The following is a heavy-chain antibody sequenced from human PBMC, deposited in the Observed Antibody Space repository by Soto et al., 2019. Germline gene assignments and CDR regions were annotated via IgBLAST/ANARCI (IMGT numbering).Heavy chain of an antibody. J-gene: IGHJ3*02. D-gene: IGHD3-22*01. CDR3: VKHYYDSSGYYYQARSLDAFDI. CDR1: GFTFSSYA. CDR2: ISSNGGST. V-gene: IGHV3-64D*08. Sequence: PGGSLRLSCAACGFTFSSYAMSWVCQAPGKGLGWVSAISSNGGSTYYADSVKGRFTISRDNSKNTLYLQMSSLRAEDTAVYYCVKHYYDSSGYYYQARSLDAFDIWGQGTMVTVSS.